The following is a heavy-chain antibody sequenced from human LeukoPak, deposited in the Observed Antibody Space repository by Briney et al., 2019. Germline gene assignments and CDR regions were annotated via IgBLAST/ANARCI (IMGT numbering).Heavy chain of an antibody. V-gene: IGHV3-7*01. J-gene: IGHJ4*02. CDR3: VTYNWEYEADY. Sequence: GGSLRLSCAASGFTFSSYWMTWVRQAPGKGLEWVANIKQDGSEKYYVDSVKGRFTISRDNAKNTLYLQMNSLRAEDTATYYCVTYNWEYEADYWGQGTLVTVSS. CDR1: GFTFSSYW. D-gene: IGHD1-20*01. CDR2: IKQDGSEK.